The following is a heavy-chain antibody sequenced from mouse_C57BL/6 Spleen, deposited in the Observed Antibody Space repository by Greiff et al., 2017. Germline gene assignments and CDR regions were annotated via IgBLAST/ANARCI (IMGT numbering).Heavy chain of an antibody. D-gene: IGHD2-3*01. J-gene: IGHJ3*01. Sequence: VQLQQPGAELVMPGASVKLSCKASGYTFTSYWMHWVKQRPGQGLEWIGEIDPSDSYTNYNQKFKGKSTLTVDKSSSTAYMQLSSLTSEDSAVYYCARREDGYLAWFAYWGQGTLVTVSA. CDR2: IDPSDSYT. CDR1: GYTFTSYW. V-gene: IGHV1-69*01. CDR3: ARREDGYLAWFAY.